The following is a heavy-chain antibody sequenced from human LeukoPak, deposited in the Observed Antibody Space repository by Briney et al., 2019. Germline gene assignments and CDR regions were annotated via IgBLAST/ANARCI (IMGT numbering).Heavy chain of an antibody. V-gene: IGHV4-30-4*01. J-gene: IGHJ3*02. D-gene: IGHD2-2*01. CDR2: IYYSGST. CDR3: ARGIPLGSDCSSTSCHAFDI. CDR1: GGSISSGDYC. Sequence: PSQTLSLTCTVSGGSISSGDYCWSWIRQPPGKGLEWIGYIYYSGSTYYNPSLKSRVTISVDTSKNQFSLKLSSVTAADTAVYYCARGIPLGSDCSSTSCHAFDIWGQGTMVTVSS.